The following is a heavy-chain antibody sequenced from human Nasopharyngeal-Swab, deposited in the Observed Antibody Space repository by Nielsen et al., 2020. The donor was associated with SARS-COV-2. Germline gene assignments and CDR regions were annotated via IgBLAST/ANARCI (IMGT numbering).Heavy chain of an antibody. Sequence: SDTLSLTFTVSGCSTSSMSYYWCWIRQPPGKGLEWIGSIYYSGSTYYNPSLKSRVTISVDTSKNQFSLKLSSVTAADTAVYYCARGAYSSGWYDYWGQGTLVTVSS. CDR2: IYYSGST. D-gene: IGHD6-19*01. CDR3: ARGAYSSGWYDY. V-gene: IGHV4-39*01. J-gene: IGHJ4*02. CDR1: GCSTSSMSYY.